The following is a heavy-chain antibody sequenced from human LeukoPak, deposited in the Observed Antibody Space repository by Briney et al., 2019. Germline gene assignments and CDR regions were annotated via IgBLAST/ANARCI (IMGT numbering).Heavy chain of an antibody. CDR2: IYYSGST. CDR1: GGSFSGYY. CDR3: ARDLSVGYSSSWFAFDI. D-gene: IGHD6-13*01. V-gene: IGHV4-59*01. J-gene: IGHJ3*02. Sequence: PSETLSLTCAVYGGSFSGYYWSWIRQPPGKGLEWIGYIYYSGSTNYNPSLKSRGTISVDTSKNPFSLKLSSVTAADTAVYYCARDLSVGYSSSWFAFDISGQGTMVTVSS.